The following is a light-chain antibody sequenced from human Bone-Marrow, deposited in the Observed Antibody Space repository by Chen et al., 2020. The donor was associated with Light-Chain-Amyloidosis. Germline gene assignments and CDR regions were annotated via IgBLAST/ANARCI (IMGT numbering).Light chain of an antibody. CDR3: SSYTMTNTLV. V-gene: IGLV2-14*01. J-gene: IGLJ1*01. CDR2: EVT. Sequence: QSALTQPASVSGSPGQSITISCTGTSRDGGGDNHVSWYQQHPDNAPKLMIYEVTNRPSWVPDRFSGSKSDNTASLTISGLQTEDEADYFCSSYTMTNTLVFGSGTRVTVL. CDR1: SRDGGGDNH.